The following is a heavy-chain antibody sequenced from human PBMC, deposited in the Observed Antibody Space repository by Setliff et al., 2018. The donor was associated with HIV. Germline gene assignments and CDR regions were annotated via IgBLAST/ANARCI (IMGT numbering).Heavy chain of an antibody. CDR1: GFTFSIYA. CDR2: ISYDGSST. Sequence: GGSLRLSCAASGFTFSIYAMHWVRQAPGKGLEWVAFISYDGSSTSYADSVKGRFTISRDNAKNTLYLQMNSLRAEDTAVYYCARGATDRYCSNGVCLNLDCWGQGALVTVSS. D-gene: IGHD2-8*01. CDR3: ARGATDRYCSNGVCLNLDC. J-gene: IGHJ4*02. V-gene: IGHV3-30*04.